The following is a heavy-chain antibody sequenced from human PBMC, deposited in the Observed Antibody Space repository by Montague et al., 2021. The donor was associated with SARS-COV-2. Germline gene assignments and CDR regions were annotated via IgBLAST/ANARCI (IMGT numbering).Heavy chain of an antibody. Sequence: SETLSLTCTVSGNSIRSYHWTWIRQPPGKGLEWIGRISDSGRTIYNPSLKSRVTISVDTSKNQFFLNLRSMVAADTAIYYCTGDRGIAAADNYYYGMDVWGQGPRSPSP. CDR2: ISDSGRT. CDR3: TGDRGIAAADNYYYGMDV. D-gene: IGHD6-13*01. V-gene: IGHV4-59*13. J-gene: IGHJ6*02. CDR1: GNSIRSYH.